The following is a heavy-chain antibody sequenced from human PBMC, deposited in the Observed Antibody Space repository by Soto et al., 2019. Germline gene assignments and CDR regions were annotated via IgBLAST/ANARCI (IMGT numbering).Heavy chain of an antibody. CDR1: GYTFTSYG. CDR2: ISAYNGNT. Sequence: ASVKVSCKASGYTFTSYGISWVRQAPGQGLEWMGWISAYNGNTNYAQKLQGRVTMTTDTSTSTAYMDLRSLRSDDTAVFYCAREWAGYCSSTSCRLRGPWGQGTLVTVSS. CDR3: AREWAGYCSSTSCRLRGP. D-gene: IGHD2-2*03. J-gene: IGHJ5*02. V-gene: IGHV1-18*04.